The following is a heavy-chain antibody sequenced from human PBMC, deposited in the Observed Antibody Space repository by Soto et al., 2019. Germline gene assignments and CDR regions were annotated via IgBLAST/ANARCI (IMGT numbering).Heavy chain of an antibody. CDR1: GFTFSSYA. CDR3: ARDGIAVAGTLSHFDY. J-gene: IGHJ4*02. V-gene: IGHV3-30-3*01. Sequence: GGSLRLSCAASGFTFSSYAMHWVRQAPGKGLEWVAVISYDGSNKYYADSVKGRFTISRDNSKNTLYLQMNSLRAEDTAVYYCARDGIAVAGTLSHFDYWGQGTLVTV. CDR2: ISYDGSNK. D-gene: IGHD6-19*01.